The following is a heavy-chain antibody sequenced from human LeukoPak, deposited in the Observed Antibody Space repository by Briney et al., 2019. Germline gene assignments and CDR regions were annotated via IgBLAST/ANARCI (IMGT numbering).Heavy chain of an antibody. Sequence: GGSLRLSCAASGFTFDDYTMHWVLQAPGKGLEGSSFISWGGGSKYYADSVKGRFTISRDNSKNSLYLQMNSLRTEDTALYYCAKDISNYYYYYMDVWGKGTTVTVSS. CDR1: GFTFDDYT. CDR3: AKDISNYYYYYMDV. J-gene: IGHJ6*03. CDR2: ISWGGGSK. V-gene: IGHV3-43*01.